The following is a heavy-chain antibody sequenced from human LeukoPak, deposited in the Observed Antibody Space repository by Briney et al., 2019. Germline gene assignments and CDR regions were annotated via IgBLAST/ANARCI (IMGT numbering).Heavy chain of an antibody. CDR1: GFTFSNYG. D-gene: IGHD6-13*01. CDR2: ISYDGSNK. Sequence: PGGSLRLSCAASGFTFSNYGMHWVRQAPGKGPEWVALISYDGSNKYFADSVKGRFTISRDNSKNTLYLQMHSLRAEDTAVYYCAKDNVAAAGRYFDYWGQGTLVTVSS. V-gene: IGHV3-30*18. CDR3: AKDNVAAAGRYFDY. J-gene: IGHJ4*02.